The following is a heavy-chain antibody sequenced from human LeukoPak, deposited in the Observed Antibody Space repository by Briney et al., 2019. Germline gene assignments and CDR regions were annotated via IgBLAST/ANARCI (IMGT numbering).Heavy chain of an antibody. CDR2: ISYAGSNK. CDR1: GFTLSSYG. J-gene: IGHJ6*02. D-gene: IGHD4-23*01. Sequence: GRSLRLSCAASGFTLSSYGMHWVRQAPGKGLEWVAVISYAGSNKYYVDSVKGRFTISRDNSKNTLYLQMNSLRAEDTAVYYCAKDSLRWSYFYYGMDVWGQGTTVTVSS. V-gene: IGHV3-30*18. CDR3: AKDSLRWSYFYYGMDV.